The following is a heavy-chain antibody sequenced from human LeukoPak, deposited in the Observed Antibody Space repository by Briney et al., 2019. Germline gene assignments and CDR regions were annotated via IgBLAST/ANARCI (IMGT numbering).Heavy chain of an antibody. V-gene: IGHV1-69*05. CDR3: AREVAGRPHPPTN. Sequence: ASVKVSCKASGGTFSSYAISWVRQAPGQGLEWMGGIIPIFGTANYAQKFQGRVTITTDESTSTAYMELSSLRSEDTAVYYCAREVAGRPHPPTNWGQGTLVTVSS. J-gene: IGHJ4*02. D-gene: IGHD6-19*01. CDR1: GGTFSSYA. CDR2: IIPIFGTA.